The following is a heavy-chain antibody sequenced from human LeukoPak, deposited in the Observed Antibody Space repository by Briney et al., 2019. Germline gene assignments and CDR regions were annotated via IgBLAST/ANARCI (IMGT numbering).Heavy chain of an antibody. Sequence: SETLSLTCTVSGGSISSYYWSWIRQPPGKGLEWIGYIYYSGSTNYNPSLKSRVTISVDTSKNQFSLKLSSVTTADTAVYYCARESQEKYYFDYWGQGTLVTVSS. CDR1: GGSISSYY. V-gene: IGHV4-59*12. CDR3: ARESQEKYYFDY. D-gene: IGHD5-24*01. CDR2: IYYSGST. J-gene: IGHJ4*02.